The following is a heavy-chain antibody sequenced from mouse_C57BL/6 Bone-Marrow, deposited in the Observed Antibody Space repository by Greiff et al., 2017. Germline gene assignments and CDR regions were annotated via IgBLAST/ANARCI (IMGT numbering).Heavy chain of an antibody. Sequence: EVQLQESGAELVRPGSSVKMSCKTSGYTFTSYGINWVKQRPGPGLEWIGYIYIGNGYTEYNEKFKGKATLTSDTSSSTAYMQLSSLTSEDSAIYFCVGGDYYSNFPFDYWGQGTTLTVSS. CDR1: GYTFTSYG. V-gene: IGHV1-58*01. CDR2: IYIGNGYT. J-gene: IGHJ2*01. D-gene: IGHD2-5*01. CDR3: VGGDYYSNFPFDY.